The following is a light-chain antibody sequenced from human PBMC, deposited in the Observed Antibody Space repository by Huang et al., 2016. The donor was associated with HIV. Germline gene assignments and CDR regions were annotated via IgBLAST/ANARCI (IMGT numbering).Light chain of an antibody. CDR1: QSVLSSSKNKNY. CDR3: QQYYSIPYT. CDR2: WAS. V-gene: IGKV4-1*01. Sequence: DIVMTQSPDSLAVSLGERATINCKSSQSVLSSSKNKNYLAWYQQKPGQPPKLLFYWASTREYGVPDRFSGSGSGTDFTLPITSLQAEDVAVYYCQQYYSIPYTFGQGTKLEIK. J-gene: IGKJ2*01.